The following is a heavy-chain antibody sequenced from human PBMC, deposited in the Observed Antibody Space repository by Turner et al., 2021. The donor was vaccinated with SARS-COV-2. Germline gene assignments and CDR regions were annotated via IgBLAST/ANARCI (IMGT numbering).Heavy chain of an antibody. CDR1: GGSISSGGYS. V-gene: IGHV4-31*03. D-gene: IGHD1-26*01. J-gene: IGHJ3*02. CDR3: ARDGMVVGAFDI. CDR2: IDYSRNY. Sequence: VQLQELGPGLVNPSQTQSLPCTVSGGSISSGGYSWSWIRQHPVKGLEWIGSIDYSRNYYYTPSLQSRVTISVDTSKNQFSLRLNTVAATDTAVYYCARDGMVVGAFDIWGQGTMVTVSS.